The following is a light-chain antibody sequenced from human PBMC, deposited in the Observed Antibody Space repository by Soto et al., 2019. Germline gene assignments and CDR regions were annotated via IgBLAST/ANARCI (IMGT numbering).Light chain of an antibody. CDR1: SSNIGNNA. CDR3: AAWDDSLDGVV. Sequence: QSVLTQPPSVSGSPRQRVTISCSGGSSNIGNNAVNWYQQLPGKAPKLLVYYDDLLPSVVSDRFSGSKSGTSASLAISGLQYEDEADYYCAAWDDSLDGVVFGGGTKLTVL. V-gene: IGLV1-36*01. CDR2: YDD. J-gene: IGLJ2*01.